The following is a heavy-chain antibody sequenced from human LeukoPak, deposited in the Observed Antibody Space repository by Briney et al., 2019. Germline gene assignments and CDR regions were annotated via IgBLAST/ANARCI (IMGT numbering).Heavy chain of an antibody. V-gene: IGHV4-4*07. Sequence: TSETLSLTCTVSGGSISSYYWSWIRQPAGKGLEWIGRIYNCGSTNYNPSLKSRVTMSVDTSKNQFSLKLSSVTAADTAVYYCAXEKDHIWELGAPGTIDYWGQGTLVTVSS. J-gene: IGHJ4*02. D-gene: IGHD1-26*01. CDR2: IYNCGST. CDR3: AXEKDHIWELGAPGTIDY. CDR1: GGSISSYY.